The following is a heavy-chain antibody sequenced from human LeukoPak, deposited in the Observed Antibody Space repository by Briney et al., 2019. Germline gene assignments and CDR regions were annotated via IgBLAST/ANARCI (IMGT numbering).Heavy chain of an antibody. CDR3: ARALGEWLTLYYFDY. D-gene: IGHD6-19*01. CDR1: GFTFGSYG. V-gene: IGHV3-21*01. J-gene: IGHJ4*02. Sequence: PGGSLRLSXAASGFTFGSYGMHWVRQAPGKGLEWVSSISSSSSYIYYADSVKGRFTISRDNAKNSLYLQMNSLRAEDTAVYYCARALGEWLTLYYFDYWGQGTLVTVSS. CDR2: ISSSSSYI.